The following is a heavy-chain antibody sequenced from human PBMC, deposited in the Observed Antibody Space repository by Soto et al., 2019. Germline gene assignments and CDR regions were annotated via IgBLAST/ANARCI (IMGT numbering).Heavy chain of an antibody. V-gene: IGHV4-31*03. D-gene: IGHD1-7*01. Sequence: QVQLQESGPGLVKPSQTLSLTCTVSGGSVSSGAYYWSWIRQHPGKGLEWIGYISYIGSTYYNPSLKSRVTISVDTPTNHFSLKLSSVTAADTAVYSCARWELRIRKAFELWGQGTMVTVSS. J-gene: IGHJ3*01. CDR3: ARWELRIRKAFEL. CDR2: ISYIGST. CDR1: GGSVSSGAYY.